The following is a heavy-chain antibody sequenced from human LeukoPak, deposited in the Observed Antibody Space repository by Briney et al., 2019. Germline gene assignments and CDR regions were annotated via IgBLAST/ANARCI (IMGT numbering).Heavy chain of an antibody. CDR3: AREAWPGGYYDY. CDR2: IYYSGST. CDR1: GDSISSYY. J-gene: IGHJ4*02. D-gene: IGHD2-15*01. V-gene: IGHV4-59*01. Sequence: SETLSLTCTVSGDSISSYYWSWIRQPPGKGLEWIGYIYYSGSTNYNPSLKSQVTISVDTSKNQFSLKLSSVTAADTAVYYCAREAWPGGYYDYWGQGTLVTVSS.